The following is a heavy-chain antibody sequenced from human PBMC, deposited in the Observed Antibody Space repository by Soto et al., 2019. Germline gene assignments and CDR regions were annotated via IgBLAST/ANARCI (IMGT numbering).Heavy chain of an antibody. D-gene: IGHD7-27*01. CDR2: IKSRKNGGTT. CDR1: GLTFSNAW. Sequence: EVQLVESGGGLVKPGGSLRLSCAASGLTFSNAWMSWVRQAPGKGLEWVGRIKSRKNGGTTDYAAAVKGRFTISRDDSKNTLYLEMNSLKIEDTAVDYCGTGDAFDIWGQGTMVTVSS. J-gene: IGHJ3*02. V-gene: IGHV3-15*01. CDR3: GTGDAFDI.